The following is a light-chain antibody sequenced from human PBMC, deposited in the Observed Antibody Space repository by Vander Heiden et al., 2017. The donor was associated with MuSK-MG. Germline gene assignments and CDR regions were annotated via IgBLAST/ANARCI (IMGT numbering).Light chain of an antibody. Sequence: QSLLTQPPSVSGAPGQSVTISCVGRSSNIGAGYDVYWYQQFPGTAPNLLIYDNTNRPSGVPDRFSGSRSGASASLAIAGLRAEDEADYYCQSYDNSLRTSVFGGGSKLTVL. V-gene: IGLV1-40*03. J-gene: IGLJ3*02. CDR2: DNT. CDR3: QSYDNSLRTSV. CDR1: SSNIGAGYD.